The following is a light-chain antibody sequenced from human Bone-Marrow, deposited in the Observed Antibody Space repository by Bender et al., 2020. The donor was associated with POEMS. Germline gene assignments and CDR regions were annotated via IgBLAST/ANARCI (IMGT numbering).Light chain of an antibody. J-gene: IGLJ2*01. V-gene: IGLV4-69*01. CDR2: LNSDGSH. CDR1: GGHNSYA. CDR3: QTWGTE. Sequence: QLVLTQSPSASASLGASVKLTCTLSGGHNSYAISWHHQQPEKGPRYLMKLNSDGSHSKGDGIPDRFSGSSSGAERYVTVSSLQSEDETDYYCQTWGTELGGGTKLTVL.